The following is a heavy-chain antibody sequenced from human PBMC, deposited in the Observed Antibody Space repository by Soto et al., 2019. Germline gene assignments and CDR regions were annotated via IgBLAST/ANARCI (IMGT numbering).Heavy chain of an antibody. D-gene: IGHD2-15*01. CDR3: ARMGGSDCSGGSCYLYGMDV. J-gene: IGHJ6*02. Sequence: PGGSLRLSCAASGFTFSSYAMHWVRQAPGKGLEYVSAISSNGGSTYYANSVKGRFTISRDNSKNTLYLQMGSLRAEDMAVYYWARMGGSDCSGGSCYLYGMDVWGQGTTVTVS. CDR1: GFTFSSYA. V-gene: IGHV3-64*01. CDR2: ISSNGGST.